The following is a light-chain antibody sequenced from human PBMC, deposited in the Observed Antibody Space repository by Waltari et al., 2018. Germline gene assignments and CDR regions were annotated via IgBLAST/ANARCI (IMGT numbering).Light chain of an antibody. V-gene: IGLV1-40*01. J-gene: IGLJ1*01. Sequence: AGYPVHWYQQLPGTAPKLLIYDTTNRPSGVPDRFSGSKSGTSASLASTGLQAEDEADYFCQSYDRSLGGQFVFGTGTKVTV. CDR2: DTT. CDR3: QSYDRSLGGQFV. CDR1: AGYP.